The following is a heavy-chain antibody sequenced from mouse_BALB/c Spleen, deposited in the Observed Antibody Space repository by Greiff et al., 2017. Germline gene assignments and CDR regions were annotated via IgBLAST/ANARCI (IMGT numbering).Heavy chain of an antibody. D-gene: IGHD2-12*01. CDR2: IDTSDSYT. CDR3: ARYRESGEVHGWFAY. Sequence: QVQLQQPGAELVMPGASVKMSCKASGYTFTDYWMHWVKQRPGQGLEWIGAIDTSDSYTSYNQKFKGKATLTVDESSSTAYMQLSSLTSEDSAVYYCARYRESGEVHGWFAYWGQGTLVTVSA. V-gene: IGHV1-69*01. J-gene: IGHJ3*01. CDR1: GYTFTDYW.